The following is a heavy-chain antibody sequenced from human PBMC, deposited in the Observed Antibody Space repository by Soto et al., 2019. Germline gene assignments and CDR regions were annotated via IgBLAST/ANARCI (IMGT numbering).Heavy chain of an antibody. V-gene: IGHV2-5*01. CDR2: IYWYDDK. J-gene: IGHJ3*02. Sequence: QITLKESGPTLVKPTQTLTLTCTFSGFSLSTSGLGVGWIRQPPGKALEWLGIIYWYDDKPYSPSVRSRFTINKDTSKNQVFLTMTNMDPVDTATYYCAQAYKNLWVHDGFDIWGQGTMVTVSS. CDR1: GFSLSTSGLG. D-gene: IGHD1-20*01. CDR3: AQAYKNLWVHDGFDI.